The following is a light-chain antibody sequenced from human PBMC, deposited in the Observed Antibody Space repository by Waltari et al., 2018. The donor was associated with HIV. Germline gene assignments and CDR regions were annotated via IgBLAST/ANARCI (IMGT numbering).Light chain of an antibody. CDR2: GNN. CDR3: NSLDNSGVLVV. J-gene: IGLJ2*01. CDR1: SLRSYS. V-gene: IGLV3-19*01. Sequence: SSEVTQAPPVSVALGQTVRITCQGDSLRSYSASWYQQKPGHASKLVIYGNNKRPSGIPDRFSGSRSGNTASLTITAAQAEDEADYYCNSLDNSGVLVVFGGGTKLTVL.